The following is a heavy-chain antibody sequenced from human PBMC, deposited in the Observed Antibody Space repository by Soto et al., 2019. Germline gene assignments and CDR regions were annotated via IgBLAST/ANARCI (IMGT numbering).Heavy chain of an antibody. CDR3: AAWAEGATEVH. V-gene: IGHV3-33*01. D-gene: IGHD2-15*01. J-gene: IGHJ4*02. CDR2: IWYDASKQ. Sequence: GGSLRLSCETSGFSFSVYGMHWVRQAPGKGLEWVAVIWYDASKQFYAASVEGRFTISRDNSKAILYLQMNSLRAEDTAVYYCAAWAEGATEVHWGQGTLVNVSS. CDR1: GFSFSVYG.